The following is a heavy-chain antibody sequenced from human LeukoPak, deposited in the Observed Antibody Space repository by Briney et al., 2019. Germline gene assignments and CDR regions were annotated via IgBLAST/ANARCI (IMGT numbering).Heavy chain of an antibody. CDR3: ARDRHDYTHYFDY. D-gene: IGHD4-11*01. J-gene: IGHJ4*02. V-gene: IGHV3-7*01. Sequence: PGGSLRLSCAASGFTFSSYWMSWVRQVPGKGLGWVANIKQDGSEKYYVDSVKGRFTISRDNAKNSLYLQMNSLRAEDTAVYYCARDRHDYTHYFDYWGQGTLVTVSS. CDR2: IKQDGSEK. CDR1: GFTFSSYW.